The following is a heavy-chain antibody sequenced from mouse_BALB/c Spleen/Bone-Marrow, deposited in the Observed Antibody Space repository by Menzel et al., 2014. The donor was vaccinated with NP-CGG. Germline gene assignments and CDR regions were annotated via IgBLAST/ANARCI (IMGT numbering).Heavy chain of an antibody. D-gene: IGHD2-4*01. CDR1: GFNIKDTY. V-gene: IGHV14-3*02. Sequence: EVQLVESGAELVKPGASVKLSCTASGFNIKDTYMHWVKQRPEQGLEWIGRIDPANGNTKYDPKFQGKATITADTSSNKSYLQPSSLTSRDAAVYYGAVYDYEGFAYWGQGTLVTVSA. CDR3: AVYDYEGFAY. CDR2: IDPANGNT. J-gene: IGHJ3*01.